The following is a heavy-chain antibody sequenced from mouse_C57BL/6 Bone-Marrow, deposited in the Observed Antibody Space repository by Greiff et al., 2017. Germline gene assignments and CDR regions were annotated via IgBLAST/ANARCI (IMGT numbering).Heavy chain of an antibody. CDR2: ISNLAYSI. V-gene: IGHV5-15*01. D-gene: IGHD2-5*01. CDR3: ARRGADYSNYDYAMDY. CDR1: GFTFSDYG. Sequence: EVQVVESGGGLVQPGGSLKLSCAASGFTFSDYGMAWVRQAPRKGPEWVAFISNLAYSIYYADTVTGRFTISRENAKKTLYLEMSSLRSEDTAMYYCARRGADYSNYDYAMDYWGQGTSVTVSS. J-gene: IGHJ4*01.